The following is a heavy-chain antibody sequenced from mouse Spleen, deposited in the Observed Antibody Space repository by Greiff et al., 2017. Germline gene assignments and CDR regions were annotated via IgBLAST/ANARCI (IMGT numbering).Heavy chain of an antibody. CDR3: TRWITGTYFDY. D-gene: IGHD4-1*01. V-gene: IGHV1-15*01. Sequence: VQLQQSGAELVRPGASVTLSCKASGYTFTDYEMHWVKQTPVHGLEWIGAIDPETGGTAYNQKFKGKAILTADKSSSTAYMELRSLTSEDSAVYYCTRWITGTYFDYWGQGTTLTVSS. CDR1: GYTFTDYE. CDR2: IDPETGGT. J-gene: IGHJ2*01.